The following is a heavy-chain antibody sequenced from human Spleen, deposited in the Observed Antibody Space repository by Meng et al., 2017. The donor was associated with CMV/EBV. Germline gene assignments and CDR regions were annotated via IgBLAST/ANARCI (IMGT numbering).Heavy chain of an antibody. CDR1: GGSASSAGHY. CDR2: IYYNVRT. Sequence: SETLSLTCPVSGGSASSAGHYWSWIRQPPGKGLEWFGYIYYNVRTYYSPSLKSRVTLSVVPSKNPFSLKLRSVTAADTAVYYCARGTYYYYAMDVWGQGTTVTVSS. J-gene: IGHJ6*02. CDR3: ARGTYYYYAMDV. V-gene: IGHV4-61*08.